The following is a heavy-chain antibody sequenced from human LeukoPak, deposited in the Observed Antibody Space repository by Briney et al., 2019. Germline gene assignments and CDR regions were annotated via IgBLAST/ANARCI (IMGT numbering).Heavy chain of an antibody. D-gene: IGHD5-12*01. V-gene: IGHV4-4*07. CDR3: AREPTSGREPTSGRLLDY. J-gene: IGHJ4*02. CDR1: GGSISGYF. Sequence: PSETLSLTCTVSGGSISGYFWSWIRQPAGKGLEWIGRIYSSGSNNYNPSLKSRVTMSLDTSKNHLSLNLSSVTAADTAVYYCAREPTSGREPTSGRLLDYWGQGTLVPVSS. CDR2: IYSSGSN.